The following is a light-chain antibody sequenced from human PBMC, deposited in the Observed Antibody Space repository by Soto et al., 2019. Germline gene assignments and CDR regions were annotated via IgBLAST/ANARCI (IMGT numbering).Light chain of an antibody. V-gene: IGKV3-20*01. Sequence: EIVLTQSPGTLSLSPDERATLSCRASQSVSSSYLAWYQQKPGQAPRLLIYGASSRATGIPDRFSGSGSGTDFTLTISRLEPEDFAVYYCQQYGSSPQTFGQGTKVEIK. CDR3: QQYGSSPQT. CDR1: QSVSSSY. CDR2: GAS. J-gene: IGKJ1*01.